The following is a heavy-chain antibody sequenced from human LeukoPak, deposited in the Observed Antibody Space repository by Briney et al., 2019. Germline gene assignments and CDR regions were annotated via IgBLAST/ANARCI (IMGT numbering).Heavy chain of an antibody. CDR1: GGSISSSSYY. Sequence: SQTLSLTCTVSGGSISSSSYYWGWIRQPPGKGLEWIGSIYYSGSTYYNPSLKSRVTISVDTSKNQFSLKLSSVTAADTAVYYCARRRIQLWFFDYWGQGTLVTVSS. CDR3: ARRRIQLWFFDY. V-gene: IGHV4-39*01. CDR2: IYYSGST. D-gene: IGHD5-18*01. J-gene: IGHJ4*02.